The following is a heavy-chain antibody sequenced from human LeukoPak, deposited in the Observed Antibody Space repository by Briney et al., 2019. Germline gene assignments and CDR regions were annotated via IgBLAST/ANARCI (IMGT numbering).Heavy chain of an antibody. Sequence: GGSLRLSCAASGFTFSSYGMHWVRQAPGKGLEWVSYISSSSSYTNYADSVKGRFTISRDDSNNALYLQMHSLRAEDTALYYCASGPPFLKYFEYWGQGTLVTVSS. CDR1: GFTFSSYG. D-gene: IGHD3-3*01. J-gene: IGHJ4*02. CDR2: ISSSSSYT. V-gene: IGHV3-21*05. CDR3: ASGPPFLKYFEY.